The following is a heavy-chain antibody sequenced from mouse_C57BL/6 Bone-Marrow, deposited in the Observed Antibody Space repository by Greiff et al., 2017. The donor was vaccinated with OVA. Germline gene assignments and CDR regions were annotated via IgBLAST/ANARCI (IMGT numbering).Heavy chain of an antibody. CDR3: ARGGPPTVVASGGYFDV. J-gene: IGHJ1*03. CDR1: GFTFSSYA. CDR2: ISDGGSYT. Sequence: DVKLVESGGGLVKPGGSLKLSCAASGFTFSSYAMSWVRQTPEKRLEWVATISDGGSYTYYPDNVKGRFPISRDNAKNNLYLQMSHLKSEDTAMYYCARGGPPTVVASGGYFDVWGTGTTVTVSS. D-gene: IGHD1-1*01. V-gene: IGHV5-4*03.